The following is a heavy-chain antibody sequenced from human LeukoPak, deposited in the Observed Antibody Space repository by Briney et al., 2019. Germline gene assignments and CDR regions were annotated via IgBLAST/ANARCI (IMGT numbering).Heavy chain of an antibody. Sequence: ASVKVSCKASGGTFSSYAISWVRQAPGQGLEWMGRITPIIDTTKYAQKFQGRMTITADKSTSTIYMELSSLRSDDTAVYYCARVNLRGSQYNWFDPRGQGTLVTVSS. J-gene: IGHJ5*02. D-gene: IGHD1-26*01. CDR1: GGTFSSYA. CDR3: ARVNLRGSQYNWFDP. V-gene: IGHV1-69*04. CDR2: ITPIIDTT.